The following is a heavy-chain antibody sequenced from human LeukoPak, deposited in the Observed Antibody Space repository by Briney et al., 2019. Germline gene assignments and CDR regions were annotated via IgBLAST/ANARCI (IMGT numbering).Heavy chain of an antibody. CDR2: INHSGST. D-gene: IGHD5-18*01. Sequence: PSETLSLTCAVYGGSFSGYYWSWIRQTPGKGLEWIGEINHSGSTNYNPSLKSRVTISVDTSKNQFSLKLSSVTAADTAVYYCARGGPYIYGSQPHDYWGQGTLVTVSS. V-gene: IGHV4-34*01. CDR1: GGSFSGYY. CDR3: ARGGPYIYGSQPHDY. J-gene: IGHJ4*02.